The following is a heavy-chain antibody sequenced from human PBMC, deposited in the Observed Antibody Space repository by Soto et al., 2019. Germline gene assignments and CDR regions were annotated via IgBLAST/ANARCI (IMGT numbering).Heavy chain of an antibody. CDR3: ARDTRLINMVRGVTDPFDP. V-gene: IGHV1-69*13. D-gene: IGHD3-10*01. CDR1: GGTFSSYA. J-gene: IGHJ5*02. CDR2: IIPIFGTA. Sequence: ASVKVSCKASGGTFSSYAISWVRQAPGQGLEWMGGIIPIFGTANYAQKFQGRVTITADESTSTAYMELSSLRSEDTAVYYCARDTRLINMVRGVTDPFDPWGQGTLVTVSS.